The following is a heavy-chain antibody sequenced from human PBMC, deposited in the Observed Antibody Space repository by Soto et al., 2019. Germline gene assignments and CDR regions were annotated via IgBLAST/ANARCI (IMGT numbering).Heavy chain of an antibody. CDR1: GYTFTGYX. CDR2: INPNSGXX. CDR3: ARGPGLDIVVVPAAIDY. D-gene: IGHD2-2*01. J-gene: IGHJ4*02. Sequence: QVQLVQSGAEVKKPGASVKVSCKASGYTFTGYXMXWVRQAPGQGLEWMGWINPNSGXXXYAQKFQGWVTMTRDTSISTAXXELXRLRSDDTAVYYCARGPGLDIVVVPAAIDYWGQGTLVTVSS. V-gene: IGHV1-2*04.